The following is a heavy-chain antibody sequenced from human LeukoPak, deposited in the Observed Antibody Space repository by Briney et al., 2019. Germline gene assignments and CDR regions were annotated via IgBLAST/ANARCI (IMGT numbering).Heavy chain of an antibody. J-gene: IGHJ5*02. CDR3: AREALRPSRWFDP. CDR2: IYYSGST. D-gene: IGHD4-17*01. CDR1: GGSISSGGYY. V-gene: IGHV4-30-4*01. Sequence: SETLSLTCTVSGGSISSGGYYWSWIRQPPGKGLEWIGYIYYSGSTYYNPSLKSRVTISVDTSNNQFSLKLSSVTAADTAVYYCAREALRPSRWFDPWGQGTLVTVSS.